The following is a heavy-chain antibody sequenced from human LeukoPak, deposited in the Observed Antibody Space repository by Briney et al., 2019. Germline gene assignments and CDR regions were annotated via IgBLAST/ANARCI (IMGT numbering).Heavy chain of an antibody. CDR2: ISGSGGST. D-gene: IGHD6-13*01. J-gene: IGHJ4*02. CDR3: AKDLGGAIAAAGLDY. Sequence: PGGSLRLSCATSGFTFSDYFMTWVRQAPGKGLEWVSAISGSGGSTYYADSVKGRFTISRDNSKNTLYLQMNSLRAEDTAVYYCAKDLGGAIAAAGLDYWGQGTLVTVSS. V-gene: IGHV3-23*01. CDR1: GFTFSDYF.